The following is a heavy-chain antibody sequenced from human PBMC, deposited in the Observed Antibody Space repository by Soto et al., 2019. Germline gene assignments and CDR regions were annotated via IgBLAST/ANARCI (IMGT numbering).Heavy chain of an antibody. CDR1: GGSISSYY. V-gene: IGHV4-59*08. CDR3: GRAKRKGYSSGYPFDY. D-gene: IGHD6-19*01. CDR2: IYYSGST. Sequence: SETLSLTCTVSGGSISSYYWSWIRQPPGKGLEWIGYIYYSGSTNYNPSLKSRVTISVDTSKNQFSLKLSSVTAADTAVYYCGRAKRKGYSSGYPFDYWGQGTLVTVSS. J-gene: IGHJ4*02.